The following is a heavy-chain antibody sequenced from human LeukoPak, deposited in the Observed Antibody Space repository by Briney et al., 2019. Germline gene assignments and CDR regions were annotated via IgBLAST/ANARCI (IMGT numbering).Heavy chain of an antibody. V-gene: IGHV3-7*05. CDR1: GFTFSSYW. Sequence: PGGSLRLSCAASGFTFSSYWMDWVRQAPGKGLEWVANINQDGSEKYYVDSVEGRFTISRDNAQNSLCLQMSILRAEDTAVYYCARETSSGYSDHWGQGTLVTVSS. CDR3: ARETSSGYSDH. J-gene: IGHJ4*02. CDR2: INQDGSEK. D-gene: IGHD3-22*01.